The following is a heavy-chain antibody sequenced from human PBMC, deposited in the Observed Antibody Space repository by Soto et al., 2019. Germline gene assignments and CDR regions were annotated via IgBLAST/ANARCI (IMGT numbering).Heavy chain of an antibody. CDR3: ARDTGIAAAGTFLFSAPPRVNWFDP. V-gene: IGHV1-46*04. J-gene: IGHJ5*02. CDR2: INPSGGST. D-gene: IGHD6-13*01. Sequence: QVQLVQSGAEVKKPGASVKGSCKASGYTFTSYYMHWVRQATGQGLEWMGIINPSGGSTSYAQKLQGRVTMTRDTSTSTVYMERSSLRSEDTAVYYCARDTGIAAAGTFLFSAPPRVNWFDPWGQGTLVTVSS. CDR1: GYTFTSYY.